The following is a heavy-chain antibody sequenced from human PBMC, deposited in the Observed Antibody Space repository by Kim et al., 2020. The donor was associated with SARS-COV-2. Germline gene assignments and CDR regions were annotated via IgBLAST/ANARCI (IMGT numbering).Heavy chain of an antibody. CDR3: SRDTFGSEDR. D-gene: IGHD3-10*01. V-gene: IGHV3-74*01. J-gene: IGHJ4*02. CDR2: VNEDGRTT. Sequence: GGSLRLSCAASGFSVRNYWMHWVRQRPGEGLDWVARVNEDGRTTTHAGSVKGRFTISKDSAGNTLYLHMNSLRAEDTAVYFCSRDTFGSEDRWGQGTLVTVSS. CDR1: GFSVRNYW.